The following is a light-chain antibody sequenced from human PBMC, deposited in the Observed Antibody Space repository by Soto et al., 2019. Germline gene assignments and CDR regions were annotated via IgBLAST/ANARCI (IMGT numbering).Light chain of an antibody. CDR3: QQYNRFSWT. J-gene: IGKJ1*01. V-gene: IGKV1-5*03. Sequence: DIQMTQSPSTLSASVGERVTIICRASQSINRWLAWYQQKPGKAPKLLIYSASVLQSGVPPRFSGSGSGTEFTLTISSLLPDAFATYFCQQYNRFSWTFGQGTKVES. CDR2: SAS. CDR1: QSINRW.